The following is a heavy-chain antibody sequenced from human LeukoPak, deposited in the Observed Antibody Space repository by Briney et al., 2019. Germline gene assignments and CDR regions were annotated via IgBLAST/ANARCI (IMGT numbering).Heavy chain of an antibody. CDR2: ISYDGSDK. CDR1: GSTFSRYG. Sequence: QAGGSLRLSCAASGSTFSRYGMHWVRQAPGKGLEWVTAISYDGSDKYYADSVKGRFTISRDNSKNTLYVQMNSLRAEDTAVYYCAKEGYSRGYYSYYYMDVWGKGTTVTVSS. J-gene: IGHJ6*03. V-gene: IGHV3-30*04. CDR3: AKEGYSRGYYSYYYMDV. D-gene: IGHD6-13*01.